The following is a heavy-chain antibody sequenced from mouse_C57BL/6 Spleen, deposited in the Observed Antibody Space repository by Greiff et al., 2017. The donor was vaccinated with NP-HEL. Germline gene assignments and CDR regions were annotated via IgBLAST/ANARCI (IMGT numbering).Heavy chain of an antibody. J-gene: IGHJ2*01. V-gene: IGHV7-3*01. D-gene: IGHD4-1*01. CDR1: GFTFTDYY. CDR2: IRNKANGYTT. CDR3: ARYELGFDY. Sequence: EVKLVESGGGLVQPGGSLSLSCAASGFTFTDYYMSWVRQPPGKALEWLGFIRNKANGYTTEYSASVKGRFTISRDNSQSILYLQMKALRAEDSATYYCARYELGFDYWGQGTTLTVSS.